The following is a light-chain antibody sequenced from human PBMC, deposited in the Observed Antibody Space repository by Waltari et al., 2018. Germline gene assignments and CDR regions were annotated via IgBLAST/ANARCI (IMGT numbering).Light chain of an antibody. CDR2: GAS. Sequence: ETVLTQSPGTLSLSPGDRATLSCRASQSISSTYLAWYQQKPGQPPRLLLFGASSRATGTPDRFSGSGSGTDFTLTISRLEPEDFAVYYCQQYGTARAFGQGTKVEI. CDR1: QSISSTY. J-gene: IGKJ1*01. CDR3: QQYGTARA. V-gene: IGKV3-20*01.